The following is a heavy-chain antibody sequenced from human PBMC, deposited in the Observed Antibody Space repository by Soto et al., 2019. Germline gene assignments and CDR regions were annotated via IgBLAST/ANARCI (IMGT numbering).Heavy chain of an antibody. CDR2: IYYSGST. CDR3: ARVSQSVWFDP. Sequence: SWIRQPPGKGLEWIGYIYYSGSTNYNPSLKSRVTISVDTSKNQFSLKLSSVTAADTAVYYCARVSQSVWFDPWGQGTLVTVSS. V-gene: IGHV4-59*01. J-gene: IGHJ5*02.